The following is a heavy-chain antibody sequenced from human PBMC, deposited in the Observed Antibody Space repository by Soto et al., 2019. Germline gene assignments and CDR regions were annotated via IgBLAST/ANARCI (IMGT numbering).Heavy chain of an antibody. Sequence: SETLSLTCTVSGGSISSSSYYWGWIRQPPVKGLEWIGSIYYSGSTYYNPSLKSRVTISVDTSKNQFSLKLSSVTAADTAVYYCARQTLLVRYYYYGMDVWGQGTTVTVS. CDR1: GGSISSSSYY. D-gene: IGHD6-6*01. CDR3: ARQTLLVRYYYYGMDV. CDR2: IYYSGST. J-gene: IGHJ6*02. V-gene: IGHV4-39*01.